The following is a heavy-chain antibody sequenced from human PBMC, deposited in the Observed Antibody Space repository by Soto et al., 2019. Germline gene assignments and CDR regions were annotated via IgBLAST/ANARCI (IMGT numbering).Heavy chain of an antibody. V-gene: IGHV4-34*01. J-gene: IGHJ6*02. CDR2: INHSGST. Sequence: SETLSLTCAVYGGSFSGYYWSWIRQPPGKGLERIGEINHSGSTNYNPSLKSRVTISVDTSNNQFFLKLSSVTAADTAVYYCARGYIVLMGDGMDVWSQGTTVTVSS. D-gene: IGHD2-8*01. CDR3: ARGYIVLMGDGMDV. CDR1: GGSFSGYY.